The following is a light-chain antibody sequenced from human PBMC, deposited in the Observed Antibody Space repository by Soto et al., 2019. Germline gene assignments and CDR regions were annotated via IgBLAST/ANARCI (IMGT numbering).Light chain of an antibody. Sequence: QSALTQPASVSGSPGQSITISCTGTSSDVGGYNSVSWYQQLPGKAPKVIIYNVSNRPSGVSNRFSGSKSGNTASLTISGLQAEDEADYYCNSYTSSTTRVFGTGTKLTVL. CDR2: NVS. V-gene: IGLV2-14*01. CDR1: SSDVGGYNS. CDR3: NSYTSSTTRV. J-gene: IGLJ1*01.